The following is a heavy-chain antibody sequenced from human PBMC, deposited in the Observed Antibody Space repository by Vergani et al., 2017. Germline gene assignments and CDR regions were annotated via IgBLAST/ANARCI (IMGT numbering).Heavy chain of an antibody. CDR2: IYYRGST. CDR3: ARDHPYCSSTSCYRYFDL. V-gene: IGHV4-59*01. J-gene: IGHJ2*01. CDR1: GGSISSYY. D-gene: IGHD2-2*01. Sequence: QVQLQESGPGLVKPSETLSLTCTVSGGSISSYYWSWIRQPPGKGLEWIGYIYYRGSTNYNPSLKSRVTISVDTSKNQFSLKLSSVTAADTAVYYCARDHPYCSSTSCYRYFDLWGRGTLVTVSS.